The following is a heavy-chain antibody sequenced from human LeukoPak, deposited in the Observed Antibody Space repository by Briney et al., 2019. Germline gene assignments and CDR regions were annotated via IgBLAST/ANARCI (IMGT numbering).Heavy chain of an antibody. Sequence: GESLKISCKGSGYNFNIYWIGWVRQMPGKGLEWMGLIYPADSDTRYSPSFQCQVTISADKSITTAYLQWGSLKASDTAMYYCARQSGSYRGFDAFDFWGQGTMVTVSS. CDR1: GYNFNIYW. J-gene: IGHJ3*01. CDR3: ARQSGSYRGFDAFDF. CDR2: IYPADSDT. D-gene: IGHD1-26*01. V-gene: IGHV5-51*01.